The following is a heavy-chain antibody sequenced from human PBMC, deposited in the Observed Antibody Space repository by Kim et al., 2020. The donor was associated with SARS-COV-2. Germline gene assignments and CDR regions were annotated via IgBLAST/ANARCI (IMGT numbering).Heavy chain of an antibody. D-gene: IGHD5-12*01. J-gene: IGHJ5*02. V-gene: IGHV4-39*01. Sequence: SLKSRVTISVDTSKNQFSLKLSSVTAADTAVYYCARHGGVEMATIWWFDPWGQGTLVTVSS. CDR3: ARHGGVEMATIWWFDP.